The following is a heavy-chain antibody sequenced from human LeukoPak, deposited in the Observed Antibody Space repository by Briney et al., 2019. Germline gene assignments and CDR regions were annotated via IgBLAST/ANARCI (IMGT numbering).Heavy chain of an antibody. CDR1: GFTFFSYG. D-gene: IGHD4-17*01. J-gene: IGHJ6*02. CDR2: ISYGGSTT. CDR3: ARDLPPTETTYYYGMDV. Sequence: GGSLRLSCAASGFTFFSYGMHWVRQAPGKGLEWVAVISYGGSTTYYADSMKGRFTISRDNSKNTLYLQMNSLRAEDTAVYYCARDLPPTETTYYYGMDVWGQGTTVTVSS. V-gene: IGHV3-30*03.